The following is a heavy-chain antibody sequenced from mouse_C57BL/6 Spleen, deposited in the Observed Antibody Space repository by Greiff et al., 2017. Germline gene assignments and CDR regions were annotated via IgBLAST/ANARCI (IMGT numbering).Heavy chain of an antibody. CDR1: GYSITSGYY. J-gene: IGHJ3*01. CDR3: ARDPGFAY. V-gene: IGHV3-6*01. Sequence: EVQLMESGPGLVKPSQSLSLTCSVTGYSITSGYYWNWIRQFPGNKLEWMGYISYDGSNNYNPSLKNRISITRDTSKSQFFLKLNAVTTEDTATYYWARDPGFAYWGQGTLVTVSA. CDR2: ISYDGSN.